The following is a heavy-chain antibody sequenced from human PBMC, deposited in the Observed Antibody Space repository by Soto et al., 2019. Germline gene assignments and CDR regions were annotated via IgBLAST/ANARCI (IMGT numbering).Heavy chain of an antibody. CDR1: GFSISTNGVG. V-gene: IGHV2-5*02. Sequence: QITLKESGPTLVKPTQTLTLTCTFSGFSISTNGVGVGWIRQPPGKALEWLALIYWDDDKRYSPSLKSRLTITKHTYKNQVVLTMTTMDPVDSASYYCAHRRGFRGITFDYWGQGMLVTVSS. CDR2: IYWDDDK. D-gene: IGHD3-10*01. J-gene: IGHJ4*02. CDR3: AHRRGFRGITFDY.